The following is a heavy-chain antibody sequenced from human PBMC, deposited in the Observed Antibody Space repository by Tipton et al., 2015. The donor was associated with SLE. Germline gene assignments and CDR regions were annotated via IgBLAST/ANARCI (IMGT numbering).Heavy chain of an antibody. J-gene: IGHJ4*02. CDR3: ARSMLTTKRVFDY. D-gene: IGHD3-16*01. V-gene: IGHV4-59*11. Sequence: TLSLTCTVSGASIRSHYWSWIRQPPGKGLEWIGYVYYTGSSNHNPSLKGRVTMSVDTSKNQFSLSVNSVTAADTAVYYCARSMLTTKRVFDYWGQGTLVTVSS. CDR1: GASIRSHY. CDR2: VYYTGSS.